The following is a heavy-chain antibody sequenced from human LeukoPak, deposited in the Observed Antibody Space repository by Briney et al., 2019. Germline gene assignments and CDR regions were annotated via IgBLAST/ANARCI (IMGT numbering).Heavy chain of an antibody. CDR1: GFTFSHYY. V-gene: IGHV3-7*01. D-gene: IGHD2-2*01. CDR2: IKQDGSEQ. CDR3: ARESIVVVPTTMDDASDI. Sequence: GGSVRLSCAASGFTFSHYYMSWVRKAPGKGLEWVANIKQDGSEQFYLDSVKGRFTISRDNAKNALYLQMHSLRVEDTAVYYCARESIVVVPTTMDDASDIWGQGTMVTVSS. J-gene: IGHJ3*02.